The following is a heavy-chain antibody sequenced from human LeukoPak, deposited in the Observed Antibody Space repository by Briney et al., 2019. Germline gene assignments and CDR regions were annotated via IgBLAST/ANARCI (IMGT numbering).Heavy chain of an antibody. CDR2: IYHSGST. J-gene: IGHJ4*02. V-gene: IGHV4-38-2*01. CDR3: ASWYYYGSGSRYYFDY. CDR1: GYSISSGYY. D-gene: IGHD3-10*01. Sequence: PSETLSLTCAVSGYSISSGYYWGWIRRPPGKGLEWIGSIYHSGSTYYNPSLKSRVTISVDTSKNQFSLKLSSVTAADTAVYYCASWYYYGSGSRYYFDYWGQGTLVTVSS.